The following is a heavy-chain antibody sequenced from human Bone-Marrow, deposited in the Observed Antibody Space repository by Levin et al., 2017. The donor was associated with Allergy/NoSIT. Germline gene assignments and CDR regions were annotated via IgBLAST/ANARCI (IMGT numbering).Heavy chain of an antibody. CDR1: GYTFTSYA. CDR2: INTNTGNP. D-gene: IGHD3-22*01. V-gene: IGHV7-4-1*02. Sequence: ASVKVSCKASGYTFTSYAMNWVRQAPGQGLEWMGWINTNTGNPTYAQGFTGRFVFSLDTSVSTAYLQISSLKAEDTAVYYCARAGYWYDSSGYYPLDYWGQGTLVTVSS. CDR3: ARAGYWYDSSGYYPLDY. J-gene: IGHJ4*02.